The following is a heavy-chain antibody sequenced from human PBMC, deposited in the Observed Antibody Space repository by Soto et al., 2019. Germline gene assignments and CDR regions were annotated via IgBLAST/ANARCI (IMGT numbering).Heavy chain of an antibody. V-gene: IGHV3-73*01. J-gene: IGHJ6*02. CDR3: METLTRMDV. Sequence: GGSLRLSCAASGFTFSGSDMHWVRQASGKGLEWVGHITTKTNSYATEYAASVRGRFTISRDDSKNTAYLQMASLKTEDTAVYYGMETLTRMDVWGQGTTVTVSS. CDR2: ITTKTNSYAT. D-gene: IGHD1-1*01. CDR1: GFTFSGSD.